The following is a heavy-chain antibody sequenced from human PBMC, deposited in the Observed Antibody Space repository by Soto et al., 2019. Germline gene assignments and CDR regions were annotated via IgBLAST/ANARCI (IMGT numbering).Heavy chain of an antibody. CDR3: AKSRVFIGAIVTLLDS. D-gene: IGHD3-16*02. V-gene: IGHV3-23*01. Sequence: EVQLLESGGGLVQPGGSLTLSCATSGFTFSSYAMVWVRQAAEKGLELVASISNNGDTAYYADSVKGGFTISRGNSENTLYLQMNGLRADDTALYFCAKSRVFIGAIVTLLDSWGQGTQVTVSS. CDR1: GFTFSSYA. CDR2: ISNNGDTA. J-gene: IGHJ4*02.